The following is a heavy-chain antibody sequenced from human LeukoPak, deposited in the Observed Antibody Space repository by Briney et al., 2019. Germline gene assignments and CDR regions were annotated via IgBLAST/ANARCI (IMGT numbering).Heavy chain of an antibody. V-gene: IGHV1-18*01. J-gene: IGHJ4*02. Sequence: ASAKVSCKASGGTFSSYAISWVRQAPGQGLEWMGWISAYNGNTNYAQKLQGRVTMTTDTSTSTAYMELRSLRSDDTAVYYCARAPAEYSGSQDYWGQGTLVTVSS. D-gene: IGHD1-26*01. CDR2: ISAYNGNT. CDR1: GGTFSSYA. CDR3: ARAPAEYSGSQDY.